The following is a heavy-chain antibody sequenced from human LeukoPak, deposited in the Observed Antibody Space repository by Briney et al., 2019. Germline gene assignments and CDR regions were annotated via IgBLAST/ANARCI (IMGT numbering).Heavy chain of an antibody. J-gene: IGHJ4*02. Sequence: PGGSLRLSCTASGLTFSTSGFNWVRQAPGKGLEWFASLGPTGTDRYHAYSIKGRCTISRENANNLLYLQMNSLRAEDTAVYYCATETNGRHYDYWGQGTLLTVSS. CDR1: GLTFSTSG. CDR2: LGPTGTDR. V-gene: IGHV3-21*06. D-gene: IGHD1-14*01. CDR3: ATETNGRHYDY.